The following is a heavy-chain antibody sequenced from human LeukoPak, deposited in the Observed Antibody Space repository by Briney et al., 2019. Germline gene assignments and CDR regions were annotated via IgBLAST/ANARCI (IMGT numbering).Heavy chain of an antibody. CDR2: IYYTGST. D-gene: IGHD1-26*01. V-gene: IGHV4-59*01. CDR3: ARVAGSYYFVY. J-gene: IGHJ4*02. Sequence: SETLSLTCTVSGGFIGSYYWSWIRQPPGRGLEWIGYIYYTGSTNYNPSLKSRVTISVDTSKNQFSLKLSSVTAADTAVYYCARVAGSYYFVYWGQGTLVTVSS. CDR1: GGFIGSYY.